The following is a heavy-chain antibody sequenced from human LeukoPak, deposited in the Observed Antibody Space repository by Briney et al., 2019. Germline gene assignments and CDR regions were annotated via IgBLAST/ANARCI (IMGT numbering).Heavy chain of an antibody. V-gene: IGHV3-53*01. CDR3: ARGSRDYDILTGYYGDAFDI. CDR2: IYSGGST. D-gene: IGHD3-9*01. J-gene: IGHJ3*02. Sequence: PGRSLRLPCAASGFTFSGYAMSWVRQAPGKGLEWVSVIYSGGSTYYADSVKGRFTISRDNSKNTLYLQMNSLRAEDTAVYYCARGSRDYDILTGYYGDAFDIWGQGTMVTVSS. CDR1: GFTFSGYA.